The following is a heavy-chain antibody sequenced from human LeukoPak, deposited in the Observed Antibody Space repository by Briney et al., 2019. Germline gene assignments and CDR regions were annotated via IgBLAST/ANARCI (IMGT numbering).Heavy chain of an antibody. CDR2: ISGSGGST. J-gene: IGHJ3*02. D-gene: IGHD3-22*01. CDR3: ARDGAYDSSGYYRVWDAFDI. Sequence: GGSLRLSCAASGFTFSSYAMSWVRQAPWKGLEWVSAISGSGGSTYYADSVKGRFTISRDNAKNSLYLQMNSLRAEDTAVYYCARDGAYDSSGYYRVWDAFDIWGQGTMVTVSS. V-gene: IGHV3-23*01. CDR1: GFTFSSYA.